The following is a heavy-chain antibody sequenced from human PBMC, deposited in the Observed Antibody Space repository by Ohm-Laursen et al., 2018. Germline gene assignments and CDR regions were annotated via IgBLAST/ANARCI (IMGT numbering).Heavy chain of an antibody. CDR1: GYSFTSYW. D-gene: IGHD3-10*01. CDR3: ARGMYYYGSGSYQNWIDP. Sequence: RESLRISCKGSGYSFTSYWIAWVRQMPGKGLEWMGIIYPGDSDTRYSPSFQGQVTISADKSISTAYLQWSSLKASDTAMYYCARGMYYYGSGSYQNWIDPWGQGTLVTVSS. J-gene: IGHJ5*02. CDR2: IYPGDSDT. V-gene: IGHV5-51*01.